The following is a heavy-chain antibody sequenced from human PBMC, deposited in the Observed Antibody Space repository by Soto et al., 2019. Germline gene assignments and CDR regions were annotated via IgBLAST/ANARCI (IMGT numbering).Heavy chain of an antibody. J-gene: IGHJ4*02. CDR1: GGSISSGDYY. D-gene: IGHD3-3*01. Sequence: QVQLQESGPGLVKPSQTLSLTCTVSGGSISSGDYYWSWIRQPPGKGLEWIGYIYYSGSTYSNPSFKSRVTISVDTSKNQFSLKLSSVTAADTAVYYCARCQGGTFGVGISYFDYWGQGTMVTVSS. V-gene: IGHV4-30-4*01. CDR3: ARCQGGTFGVGISYFDY. CDR2: IYYSGST.